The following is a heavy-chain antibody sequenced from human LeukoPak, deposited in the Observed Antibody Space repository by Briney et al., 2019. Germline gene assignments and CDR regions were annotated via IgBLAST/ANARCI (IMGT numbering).Heavy chain of an antibody. CDR3: ARDSGTTGEVKFDP. J-gene: IGHJ5*02. Sequence: PSETLSLTCAVYGGSFSGYYWSWIRQPPGKGLEWIGEINHSGSTNYNPSLKSRVTISLDTSKTQFSLRLTSVTAADTAVYYCARDSGTTGEVKFDPWGQGTLVTVSS. CDR1: GGSFSGYY. V-gene: IGHV4-34*01. CDR2: INHSGST. D-gene: IGHD3-10*01.